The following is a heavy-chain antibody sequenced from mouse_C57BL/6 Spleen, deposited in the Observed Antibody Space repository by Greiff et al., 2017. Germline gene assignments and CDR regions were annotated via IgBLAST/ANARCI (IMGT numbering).Heavy chain of an antibody. V-gene: IGHV1-26*01. D-gene: IGHD1-1*01. CDR2: INPNNGGT. CDR1: GYTFTDYY. J-gene: IGHJ4*01. Sequence: VQLQQSGPELVKPGASVKISCKASGYTFTDYYMNWVKQSHGKSLEWIGDINPNNGGTSYNQKFKGKATLTVDKSSSTAYMELRSLTSEDSAVYYCARYVITTVVATDAMDYWGQGTSVTVSS. CDR3: ARYVITTVVATDAMDY.